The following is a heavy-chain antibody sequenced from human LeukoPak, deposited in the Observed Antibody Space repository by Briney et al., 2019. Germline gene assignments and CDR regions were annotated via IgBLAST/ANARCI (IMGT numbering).Heavy chain of an antibody. CDR2: ISAYNGNT. V-gene: IGHV1-18*01. CDR3: ARASSDLAYCGGDCSFDY. J-gene: IGHJ4*02. Sequence: VASVKVSCKASGYTFTSYAITWVRQAPGQGLEWMGWISAYNGNTNYAQKLQGRVTMTTDTSTSTAYMELRSLRSDDTAVYYCARASSDLAYCGGDCSFDYWGQGTLVTVSS. D-gene: IGHD2-21*02. CDR1: GYTFTSYA.